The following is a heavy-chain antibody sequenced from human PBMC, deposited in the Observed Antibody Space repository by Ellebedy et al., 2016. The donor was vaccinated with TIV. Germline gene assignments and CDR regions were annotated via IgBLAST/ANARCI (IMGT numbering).Heavy chain of an antibody. D-gene: IGHD6-19*01. Sequence: SETLSLTCTVSGDSINNYYWSWIRQPPGEGLEWIGYIYSSGSTNYNPSLKSRVTISVDSFKNQFSLKLSSVTAADTAVYYCARDSKKGWAFDIWGQGTMVTVSS. CDR3: ARDSKKGWAFDI. V-gene: IGHV4-59*01. J-gene: IGHJ3*02. CDR1: GDSINNYY. CDR2: IYSSGST.